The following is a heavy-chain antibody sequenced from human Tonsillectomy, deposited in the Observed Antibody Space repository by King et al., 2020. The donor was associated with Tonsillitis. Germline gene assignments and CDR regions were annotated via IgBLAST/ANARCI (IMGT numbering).Heavy chain of an antibody. CDR2: ISNDGSNK. CDR1: GFTFSSYG. Sequence: VQLVESGGGVVQPGRSLRLSCAASGFTFSSYGMHWVRQAPGKGLEWVAVISNDGSNKYYADSVKGRFTISRDNSKNMVHLQMNSLRVEDTAVYYCAKAKSGSYGLYGIDVWGQGTTVTVSS. J-gene: IGHJ6*02. V-gene: IGHV3-30*18. D-gene: IGHD1-26*01. CDR3: AKAKSGSYGLYGIDV.